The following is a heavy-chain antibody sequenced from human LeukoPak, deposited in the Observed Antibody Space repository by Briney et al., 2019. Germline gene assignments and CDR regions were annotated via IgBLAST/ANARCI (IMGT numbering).Heavy chain of an antibody. CDR2: INPNSGGT. CDR3: ARVRGSRYDIVTGYYDFDP. Sequence: ASVKDSRKASLYTFTGYYMHWVRQAPGQGLEWMGRINPNSGGTNYAQKFRGRVTMTRDTTISTAYMELSRLRADDTAVYYCARVRGSRYDIVTGYYDFDPWGQGTLVTVSS. J-gene: IGHJ5*02. D-gene: IGHD3-9*01. CDR1: LYTFTGYY. V-gene: IGHV1-2*06.